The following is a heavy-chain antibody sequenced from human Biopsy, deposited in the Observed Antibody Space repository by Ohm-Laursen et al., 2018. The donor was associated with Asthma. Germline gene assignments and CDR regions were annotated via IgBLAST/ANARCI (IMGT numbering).Heavy chain of an antibody. Sequence: SVKVSCKTLGGTFNTYVIGWVRQAPGQGLEWMGGINSVFGTTTYPQKFQDRVTITADDSTSTVYMELSSLRSEDTAVYYCARKAGSCISRTCYSLDFWGQGTLVTVSS. CDR3: ARKAGSCISRTCYSLDF. J-gene: IGHJ4*02. CDR1: GGTFNTYV. D-gene: IGHD2-2*01. V-gene: IGHV1-69*13. CDR2: INSVFGTT.